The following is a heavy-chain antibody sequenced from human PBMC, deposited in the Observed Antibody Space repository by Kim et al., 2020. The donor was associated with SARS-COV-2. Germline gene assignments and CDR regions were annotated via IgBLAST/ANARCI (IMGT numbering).Heavy chain of an antibody. Sequence: GGSLRLSCAASGFTFSSYGMHWVRQAPGKGLEWVAVISYDGSNKYYADSVKGRFTISRDNSKNTLYLQMNSLRAEDTAVYYCAKGGYYDSSVDFDYWGQGTLVTVSS. J-gene: IGHJ4*02. D-gene: IGHD3-22*01. CDR2: ISYDGSNK. V-gene: IGHV3-30*18. CDR3: AKGGYYDSSVDFDY. CDR1: GFTFSSYG.